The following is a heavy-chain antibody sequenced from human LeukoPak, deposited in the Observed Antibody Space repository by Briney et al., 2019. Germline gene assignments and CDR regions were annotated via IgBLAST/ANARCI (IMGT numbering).Heavy chain of an antibody. J-gene: IGHJ4*02. Sequence: SETLSLTCAVYGGSFSGYYWSWIRQHPGKGLEWIGYIYYSGSTYHNPSLKSRVTISVDTSKNQFSLKLSSVTAADTAVYYCARSPPRGYASLDYWGQGTLVTVSS. CDR1: GGSFSGYY. CDR2: IYYSGST. D-gene: IGHD5-18*01. CDR3: ARSPPRGYASLDY. V-gene: IGHV4-31*11.